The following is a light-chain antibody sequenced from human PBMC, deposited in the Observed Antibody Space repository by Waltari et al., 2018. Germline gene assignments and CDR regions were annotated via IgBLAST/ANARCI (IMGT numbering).Light chain of an antibody. V-gene: IGKV1-5*03. J-gene: IGKJ2*01. Sequence: DIQMTQSPSTLSASVGDRVTITCRASQSIGTWLAWYQQKPGKAPKLLISQASKLESGVPSRFSGSGAGTEFTLTIISLQPDDFATYYCQQYGNCYTFGQGTKLEIK. CDR3: QQYGNCYT. CDR1: QSIGTW. CDR2: QAS.